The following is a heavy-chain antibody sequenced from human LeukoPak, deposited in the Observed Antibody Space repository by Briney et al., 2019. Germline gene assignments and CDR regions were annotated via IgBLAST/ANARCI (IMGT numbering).Heavy chain of an antibody. V-gene: IGHV1-8*01. Sequence: ASVKVSCKASGYTFTSYDINWVRQATGQGLEWMGWMNPNSGNTGYAQKFQGRVTMTRDTSITTVYVELSSLTSEDTAVYYCARDARGAAVADDAFDIWGQGPMVTVSS. CDR3: ARDARGAAVADDAFDI. CDR1: GYTFTSYD. CDR2: MNPNSGNT. J-gene: IGHJ3*02. D-gene: IGHD3-10*01.